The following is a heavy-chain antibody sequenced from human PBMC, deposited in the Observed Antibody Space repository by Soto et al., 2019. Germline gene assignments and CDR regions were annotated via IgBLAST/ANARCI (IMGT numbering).Heavy chain of an antibody. CDR1: GFTSSDNY. CDR3: ARDTGGSYDY. J-gene: IGHJ4*02. D-gene: IGHD1-26*01. CDR2: TRNKANSYTT. Sequence: EVQLVESGGGLVQPGGSLRLSCAASGFTSSDNYMDGAAQVPGKGLEWVGRTRNKANSYTTEYVASVKGRFSISRDDSKDSMYLQMNSLKTEDTAVYYCARDTGGSYDYWGQGALVTVSS. V-gene: IGHV3-72*01.